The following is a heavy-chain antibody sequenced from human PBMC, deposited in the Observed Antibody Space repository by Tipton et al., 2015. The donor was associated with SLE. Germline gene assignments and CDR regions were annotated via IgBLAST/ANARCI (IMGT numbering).Heavy chain of an antibody. Sequence: TLSLTCTVSGGSISSGDYYWSWIRQPAGKGLEWIGYIYTSGSTNYNPSLKSRVTISVDTSKNQFSLKLSSVTAADTAVYYCARDRSIVRARDAFDIWGQGTMVTVSS. J-gene: IGHJ3*02. CDR2: IYTSGST. CDR1: GGSISSGDYY. V-gene: IGHV4-61*09. CDR3: ARDRSIVRARDAFDI. D-gene: IGHD1-26*01.